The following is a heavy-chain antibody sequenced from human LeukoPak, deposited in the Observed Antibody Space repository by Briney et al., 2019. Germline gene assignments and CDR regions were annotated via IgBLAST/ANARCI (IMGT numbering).Heavy chain of an antibody. V-gene: IGHV1-18*01. D-gene: IGHD3-22*01. CDR1: GYTLTSHG. CDR2: INTYNGDT. J-gene: IGHJ4*02. CDR3: ARDIVVGLSQAISPIDY. Sequence: GASVKVSCKASGYTLTSHGISWVRQAPGQGLEWMGWINTYNGDTNYAQNLQGRVTMTTDTSTTTAYMELRSLRSDDTAVYYCARDIVVGLSQAISPIDYWGQGTLVTVSS.